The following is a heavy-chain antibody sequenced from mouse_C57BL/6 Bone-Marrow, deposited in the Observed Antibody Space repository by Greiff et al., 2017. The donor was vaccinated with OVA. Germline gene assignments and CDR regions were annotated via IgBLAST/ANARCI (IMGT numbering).Heavy chain of an antibody. Sequence: EVQLQQSGGGLVKPGGSLKLSCAASGFTFSDYGMHWVRQAPEKGLEWVAYISSGSSTIYYADTVKGRFTISRDNAKNTLFLQMTSLRSEDTAMYYCAGTYYSNYVWYFDVWGTGTTVTVSS. CDR3: AGTYYSNYVWYFDV. J-gene: IGHJ1*03. D-gene: IGHD2-5*01. V-gene: IGHV5-17*01. CDR2: ISSGSSTI. CDR1: GFTFSDYG.